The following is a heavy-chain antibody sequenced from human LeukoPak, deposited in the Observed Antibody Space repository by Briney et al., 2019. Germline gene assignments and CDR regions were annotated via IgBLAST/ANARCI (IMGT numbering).Heavy chain of an antibody. CDR3: AREGSGYSTNFDY. V-gene: IGHV4-39*07. CDR2: IHYRGTT. J-gene: IGHJ4*02. Sequence: SETLSLTCIVSGGSISSTSYYWGWIRQCPGKGLEWIGSIHYRGTTYYNPSLLSRGTISVDTSKNQFSLKLNSVTAADTAVYCAREGSGYSTNFDYWGQGTLVTVSS. CDR1: GGSISSTSYY. D-gene: IGHD3-3*01.